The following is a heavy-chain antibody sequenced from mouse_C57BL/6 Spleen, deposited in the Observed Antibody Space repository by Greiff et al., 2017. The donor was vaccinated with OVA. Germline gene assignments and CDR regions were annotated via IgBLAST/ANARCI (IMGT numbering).Heavy chain of an antibody. CDR2: INPNYGTT. J-gene: IGHJ3*01. D-gene: IGHD2-1*01. V-gene: IGHV1-39*01. Sequence: EVKLMESGPELVKPGASVKISCKASGYSFTDYNMNWVKQSNGKSLEWIGVINPNYGTTSYNQKFKGKATLTVDQSSSTAYMQLNSLTSEDSAVYYCARFEGGGNYWFAYWGQGTLVTVSA. CDR3: ARFEGGGNYWFAY. CDR1: GYSFTDYN.